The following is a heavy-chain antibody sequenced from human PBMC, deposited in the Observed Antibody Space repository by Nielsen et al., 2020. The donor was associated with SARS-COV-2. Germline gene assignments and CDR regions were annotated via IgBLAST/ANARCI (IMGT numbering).Heavy chain of an antibody. D-gene: IGHD4-17*01. CDR2: INPNSGGT. CDR3: ARDYTVTTDYGMDV. CDR1: GYTFTGYY. V-gene: IGHV1-2*06. Sequence: ASVKVSCKASGYTFTGYYMHWVRQAPGQGLEWMGRINPNSGGTNYAQKFQGRVTMTRDTSISTAYMELSRLRSDDTAVYYCARDYTVTTDYGMDVWGQGTTVTVSS. J-gene: IGHJ6*02.